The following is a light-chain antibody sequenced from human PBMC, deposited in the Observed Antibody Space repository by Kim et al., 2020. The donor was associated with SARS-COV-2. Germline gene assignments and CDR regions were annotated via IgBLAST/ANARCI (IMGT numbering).Light chain of an antibody. Sequence: VPPVKTASITCSGDKLGDEYASWYQQKPGQSPVVVIFRDNRRPSGTPERFSGSNSGNTATLTISGTQAMDEADYYCQAWDSSIYVFGTGTKVTVL. J-gene: IGLJ1*01. CDR1: KLGDEY. CDR2: RDN. V-gene: IGLV3-1*01. CDR3: QAWDSSIYV.